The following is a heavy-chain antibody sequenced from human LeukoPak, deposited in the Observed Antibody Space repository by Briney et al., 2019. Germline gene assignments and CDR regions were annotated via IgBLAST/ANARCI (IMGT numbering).Heavy chain of an antibody. V-gene: IGHV3-30*03. J-gene: IGHJ4*01. Sequence: GGSLRLSCAASGFAFSSYDMHWVRQAPGKGLEWVAVISYDGSNKYYADSVKGRFTISRDNAKNTLYLQMNSLRAEDTAVYYCARLQPYSSPDYWGHGTLVTVSS. D-gene: IGHD6-13*01. CDR1: GFAFSSYD. CDR3: ARLQPYSSPDY. CDR2: ISYDGSNK.